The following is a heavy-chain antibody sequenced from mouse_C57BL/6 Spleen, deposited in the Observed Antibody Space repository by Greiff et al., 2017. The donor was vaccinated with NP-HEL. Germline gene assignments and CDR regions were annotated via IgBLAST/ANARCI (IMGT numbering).Heavy chain of an antibody. Sequence: QVQLQQSGPELVKPGASVKISCKASGYAFSSSWMNWVKQRPGKGLEWIGRIYPGDGDTNYNGKFKGKATLTADKSSSTAYMQLSSLTSEDSAVYFCATSCDDGGGDYFDYWGQGTTLTVSS. CDR3: ATSCDDGGGDYFDY. V-gene: IGHV1-82*01. CDR2: IYPGDGDT. CDR1: GYAFSSSW. D-gene: IGHD2-3*01. J-gene: IGHJ2*01.